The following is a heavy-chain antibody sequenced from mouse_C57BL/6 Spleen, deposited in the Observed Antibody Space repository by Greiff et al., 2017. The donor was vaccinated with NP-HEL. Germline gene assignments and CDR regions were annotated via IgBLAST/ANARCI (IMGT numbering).Heavy chain of an antibody. V-gene: IGHV1-18*01. Sequence: VQLQQSGPELVKPGASVKIPCKASGYTFTDYNMDWVKQSHGKSLEWIGDINPNNGGTIYNQKFKGKATVTVDKSSSTAYMELRSLTSEDTAVYYCAGRYRNYGAMYYWGQGTSVTVSS. D-gene: IGHD2-5*01. CDR2: INPNNGGT. J-gene: IGHJ4*01. CDR3: AGRYRNYGAMYY. CDR1: GYTFTDYN.